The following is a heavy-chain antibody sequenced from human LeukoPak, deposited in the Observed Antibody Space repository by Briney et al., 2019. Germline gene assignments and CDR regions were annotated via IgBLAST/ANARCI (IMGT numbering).Heavy chain of an antibody. CDR1: GFTFSSYA. Sequence: GGSLRLSCAASGFTFSSYAMSWVRQAPGKGLEWGSVISGSGGSTYYADSVKGRFTISRDNSKNTLYLQMNSLRAEDTAVYYCARIVDGYPFDFSGQGTLVTVSS. J-gene: IGHJ4*02. CDR2: ISGSGGST. D-gene: IGHD5-24*01. V-gene: IGHV3-23*01. CDR3: ARIVDGYPFDF.